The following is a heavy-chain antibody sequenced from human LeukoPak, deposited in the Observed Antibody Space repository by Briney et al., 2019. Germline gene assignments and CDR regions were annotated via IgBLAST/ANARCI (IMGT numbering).Heavy chain of an antibody. CDR3: ARDRGSYRNYYYYMDV. J-gene: IGHJ6*03. CDR2: INPGGGST. V-gene: IGHV1-46*01. D-gene: IGHD1-26*01. CDR1: GYTFTSYY. Sequence: ASVKVSCKASGYTFTSYYMHWVRQAPGQGLEWMGIINPGGGSTSYAQKFQGRVTMTRDMSTSTVYMELSSLRSEDTAVYYCARDRGSYRNYYYYMDVWGKGTTVTVSS.